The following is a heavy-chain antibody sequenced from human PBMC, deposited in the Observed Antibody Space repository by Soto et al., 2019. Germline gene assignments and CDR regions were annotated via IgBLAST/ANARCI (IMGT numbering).Heavy chain of an antibody. CDR3: ARGGLYSSSRSFDY. CDR2: INHSGST. J-gene: IGHJ4*02. D-gene: IGHD6-13*01. Sequence: QVQLQQWGAGLLKPSETLSLTCAVYGGSFSGYYWSWIRQPPGKGLEWIGEINHSGSTNYNPSLKSRLTISVDSSKKQFSLKLSSVTAADRAVYYCARGGLYSSSRSFDYWGQGTLVTVS. CDR1: GGSFSGYY. V-gene: IGHV4-34*01.